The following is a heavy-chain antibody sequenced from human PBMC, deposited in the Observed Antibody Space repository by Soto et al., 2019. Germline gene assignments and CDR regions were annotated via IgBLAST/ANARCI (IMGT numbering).Heavy chain of an antibody. J-gene: IGHJ5*02. CDR2: IIPIFGTA. CDR3: ARGYRIAAADWFDP. CDR1: GGTFSSYA. Sequence: SVKVSCKASGGTFSSYAISWVRQAPGQGLEWMGGIIPIFGTANYAQKFQGRVTITADESTSTAYMELSSLRSEDTAVYYCARGYRIAAADWFDPWGQGTLVTVSS. D-gene: IGHD6-13*01. V-gene: IGHV1-69*13.